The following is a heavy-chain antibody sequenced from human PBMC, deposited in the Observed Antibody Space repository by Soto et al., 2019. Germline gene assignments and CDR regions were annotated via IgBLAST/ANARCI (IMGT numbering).Heavy chain of an antibody. J-gene: IGHJ4*02. CDR2: ISGSGGDT. CDR1: GFTFSSFV. V-gene: IGHV3-23*01. CDR3: AKGLVDCSGASCFD. Sequence: EVQLLESGGGLIQPGGSLRLSCAASGFTFSSFVMTWVRQAPGKGLECVSSISGSGGDTYYADSVKGRSTISRDNSKNTLYLQMTSLRAEDTDVYYCAKGLVDCSGASCFDWGQGTLVTVSS. D-gene: IGHD2-15*01.